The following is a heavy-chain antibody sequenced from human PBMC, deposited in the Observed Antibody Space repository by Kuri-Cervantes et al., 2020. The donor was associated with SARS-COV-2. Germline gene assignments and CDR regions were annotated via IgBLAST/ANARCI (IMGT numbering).Heavy chain of an antibody. CDR2: ISYDGSNK. D-gene: IGHD1-26*01. V-gene: IGHV3-30*03. CDR1: GFTFSSYG. J-gene: IGHJ6*03. CDR3: ARSGIHYYATYYYYMDV. Sequence: GESLKISCAASGFTFSSYGMHWVRQAPGKGLEWVAVISYDGSNKYYADSVKGRFTISRDNSKNTLYLQMNSLRAEDTAVYYCARSGIHYYATYYYYMDVWGKGTTVTVSS.